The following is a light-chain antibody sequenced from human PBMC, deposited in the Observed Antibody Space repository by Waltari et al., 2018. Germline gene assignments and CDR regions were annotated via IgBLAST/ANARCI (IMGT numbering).Light chain of an antibody. Sequence: QSALTQPASVSGSPGQSITIPCTGTSRDVGNYKRVSWHQQHPGKAPKLMIYAVSKRPSGVSDRFSGSKSGDMASLTISGLQPEDEAEYFCSSYAGSSKGVFGGGTKVTVL. J-gene: IGLJ2*01. CDR1: SRDVGNYKR. CDR3: SSYAGSSKGV. V-gene: IGLV2-23*02. CDR2: AVS.